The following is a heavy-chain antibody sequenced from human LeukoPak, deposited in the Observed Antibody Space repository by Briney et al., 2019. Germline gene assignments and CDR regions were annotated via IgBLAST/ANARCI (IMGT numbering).Heavy chain of an antibody. CDR1: GFTFSNYA. Sequence: PGRSLRLSCAASGFTFSNYAMSWVRQAPGQGLEWVSGISGNADDTDYADSVKGRFTISRDNSKTTLYLQMDSLRAEDTAVYYCAKREGYGSIDYWGQGTLVTVSS. CDR2: ISGNADDT. CDR3: AKREGYGSIDY. V-gene: IGHV3-23*01. D-gene: IGHD3-16*01. J-gene: IGHJ4*02.